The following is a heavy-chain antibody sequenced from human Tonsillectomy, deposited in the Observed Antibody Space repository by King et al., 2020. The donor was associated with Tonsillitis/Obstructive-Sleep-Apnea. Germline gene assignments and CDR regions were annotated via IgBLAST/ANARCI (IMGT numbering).Heavy chain of an antibody. Sequence: VQLVESGRGLVKPGGSLRLSCAASGFTFSNAWMSWVRQAPGKGLEWVGRIKSKTDGGTKDYAAPVKGRFTISRDDSKNTLYLKMNSLKTEDTAVYYWTTDENEYEDDYGRSGLAFDIWGQGTMVTVSS. CDR2: IKSKTDGGTK. CDR1: GFTFSNAW. CDR3: TTDENEYEDDYGRSGLAFDI. V-gene: IGHV3-15*07. D-gene: IGHD5-12*01. J-gene: IGHJ3*02.